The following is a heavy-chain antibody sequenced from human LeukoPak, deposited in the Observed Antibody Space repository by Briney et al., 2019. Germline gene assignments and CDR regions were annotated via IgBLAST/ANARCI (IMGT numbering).Heavy chain of an antibody. CDR3: ARVWSSGYTKDY. CDR1: GFTFSSYS. J-gene: IGHJ4*02. V-gene: IGHV3-48*04. D-gene: IGHD3-22*01. Sequence: GGSLRLSCAASGFTFSSYSIDWVRQAPGKGLEWLSYISSSSSTIYYADSVKGRFTISRDNAKNSVYLQMNSLRAEDTAVYYCARVWSSGYTKDYWGQGTLVTVSS. CDR2: ISSSSSTI.